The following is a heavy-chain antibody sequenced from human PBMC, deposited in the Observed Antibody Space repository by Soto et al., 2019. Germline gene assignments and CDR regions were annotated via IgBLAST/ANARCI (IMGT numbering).Heavy chain of an antibody. CDR3: ARGGAGGVTIFGVVITFDP. CDR1: GGSISSGDYY. Sequence: QVQLQESGPGLVKPSQTLSLTCTVSGGSISSGDYYWSWIRQPPGKGLEWIGYIYYSGSTYYNPSLQSPVNLSVDTSKNPFPLELSSVTAAETAVYYCARGGAGGVTIFGVVITFDPWGQGTLVTVSS. CDR2: IYYSGST. D-gene: IGHD3-3*01. V-gene: IGHV4-30-4*01. J-gene: IGHJ5*02.